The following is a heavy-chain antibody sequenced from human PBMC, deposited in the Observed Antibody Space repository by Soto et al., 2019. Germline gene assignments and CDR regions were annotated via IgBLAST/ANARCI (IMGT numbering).Heavy chain of an antibody. CDR3: ARGPYYCPAYGIGV. D-gene: IGHD1-26*01. V-gene: IGHV1-2*04. CDR1: GYSFTDYH. CDR2: INPKSGGT. J-gene: IGHJ6*02. Sequence: ASVMVSCKASGYSFTDYHIHWVRQAPGQGLEWLGRINPKSGGTSTAQKFQGWVNMTTDTSISTASMELTRLKSDDTAVYYCARGPYYCPAYGIGVWGQGTTVTVSS.